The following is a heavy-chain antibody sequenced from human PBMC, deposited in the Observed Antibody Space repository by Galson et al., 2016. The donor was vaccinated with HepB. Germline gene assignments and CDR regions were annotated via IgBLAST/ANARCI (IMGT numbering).Heavy chain of an antibody. CDR3: ARAFRYGFVTHYYGMDV. J-gene: IGHJ6*02. V-gene: IGHV3-33*01. D-gene: IGHD5-18*01. Sequence: SLRLSCAASGFTFSAYGMHWVRQAPGKGLEWVAVIWHDGSNKYYADSVKGRFTISRDNSKNTLSLQMNSLRAEDTAVYYCARAFRYGFVTHYYGMDVWGQGTTVTVSS. CDR2: IWHDGSNK. CDR1: GFTFSAYG.